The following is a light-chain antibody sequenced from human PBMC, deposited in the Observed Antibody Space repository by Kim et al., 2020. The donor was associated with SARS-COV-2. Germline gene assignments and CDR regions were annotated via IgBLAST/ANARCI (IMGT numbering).Light chain of an antibody. V-gene: IGKV4-1*01. CDR1: QTVLYNTNKKNH. CDR3: QQYYSTPPI. CDR2: WAS. J-gene: IGKJ2*01. Sequence: ASLNCKSSQTVLYNTNKKNHLAWYQQKPGQAPNLLIYWASIRESGVSDRVSGSGSETDFTLTISSLQAEDVAVYYCQQYYSTPPIFGQGTKLEI.